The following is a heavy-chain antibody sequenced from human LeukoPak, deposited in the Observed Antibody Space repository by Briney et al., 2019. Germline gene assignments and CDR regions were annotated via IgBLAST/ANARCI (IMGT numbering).Heavy chain of an antibody. V-gene: IGHV4-61*02. CDR2: IYTSGIT. CDR1: GGSMSSGSDY. J-gene: IGHJ3*02. Sequence: PSHTLSLTCTVSGGSMSSGSDYWSWIRQPAGEGVEWIGRIYTSGITNYNPSLKSRVTISVDTSENQFSLKLSSVTAADTAVYYCAGDYDFWSGYPHAYDAFDIWGQGTMVTVSS. D-gene: IGHD3-3*01. CDR3: AGDYDFWSGYPHAYDAFDI.